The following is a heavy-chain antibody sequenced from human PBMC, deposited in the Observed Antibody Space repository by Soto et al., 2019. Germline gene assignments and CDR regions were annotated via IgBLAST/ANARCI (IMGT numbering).Heavy chain of an antibody. CDR2: MNPGSGHT. Sequence: ASVKVSCKSSGYTFTDYYLHWVRQAPGQGLEWMGWMNPGSGHTEYAEKFQGRVTMTRDTSITTAYMELTTLSSDDTAMYYCTRAYTVAGGSSKSLTNNYWGQGTLVTVYS. J-gene: IGHJ4*02. CDR1: GYTFTDYY. D-gene: IGHD6-19*01. V-gene: IGHV1-2*02. CDR3: TRAYTVAGGSSKSLTNNY.